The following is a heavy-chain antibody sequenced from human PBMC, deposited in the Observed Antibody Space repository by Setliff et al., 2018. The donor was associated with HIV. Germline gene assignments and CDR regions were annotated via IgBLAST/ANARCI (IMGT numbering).Heavy chain of an antibody. CDR2: VVYTGST. Sequence: PSETLSLTCTVSGGSIGSTNSYWGWIRQPPGKGLEWIGNVVYTGSTYYNPSLKSRLTISVDTSKNQFSLKLTSVTAADTAVYYCATSGYSYAFNWFDPWGQGTLVTVSS. D-gene: IGHD5-18*01. CDR3: ATSGYSYAFNWFDP. J-gene: IGHJ5*02. V-gene: IGHV4-39*01. CDR1: GGSIGSTNSY.